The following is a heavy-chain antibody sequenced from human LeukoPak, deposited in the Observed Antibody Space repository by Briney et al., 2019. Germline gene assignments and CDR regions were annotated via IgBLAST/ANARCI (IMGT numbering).Heavy chain of an antibody. J-gene: IGHJ4*02. V-gene: IGHV1-69*05. CDR1: GYTFTGYY. CDR3: ASPKEYSSLPTSGSFDY. Sequence: VASVKVSCKASGYTFTGYYIHWVRQAPGQGLEWMGRIIPIFGTANYAQKFQGRVTITTDESTSTAYMELSSLKSEDTAVYYCASPKEYSSLPTSGSFDYWGQGTLVTVSS. CDR2: IIPIFGTA. D-gene: IGHD6-6*01.